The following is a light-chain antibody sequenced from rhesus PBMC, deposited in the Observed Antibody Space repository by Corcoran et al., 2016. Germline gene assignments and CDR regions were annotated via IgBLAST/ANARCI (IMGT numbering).Light chain of an antibody. Sequence: DIQMTQSPSSLSASVGDRVTITCRASENIYNYLNWYQHKPGKAPKLLIYKASTLQSGVPSRFSGSGSGTDSSLTISNLQSADVATYYCQHTYGTPYSFGQGTKVEIK. CDR3: QHTYGTPYS. CDR2: KAS. CDR1: ENIYNY. J-gene: IGKJ2*01. V-gene: IGKV1-74*01.